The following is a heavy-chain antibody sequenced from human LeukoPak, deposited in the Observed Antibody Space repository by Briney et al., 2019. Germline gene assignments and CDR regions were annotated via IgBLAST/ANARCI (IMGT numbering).Heavy chain of an antibody. Sequence: SETLSLTCTVSGGSISSSSYYWGWIRQPPGRGLEWIGRIYYSGSTYYNPSLKSRVTISVDTSKNQFSLQLSSVTAADTAVYYCASKPRYCSGGSCYFGYLDYWGQGTLVTVSS. V-gene: IGHV4-39*01. CDR1: GGSISSSSYY. CDR3: ASKPRYCSGGSCYFGYLDY. J-gene: IGHJ4*02. D-gene: IGHD2-15*01. CDR2: IYYSGST.